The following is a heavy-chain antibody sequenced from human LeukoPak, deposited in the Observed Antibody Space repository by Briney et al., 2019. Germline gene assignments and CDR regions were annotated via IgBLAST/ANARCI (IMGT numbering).Heavy chain of an antibody. D-gene: IGHD3-3*01. CDR1: GGSISSGSYY. Sequence: SETLSLTCTVSGGSISSGSYYWSWIRQPAGKGLEWIGCIYTSGSTNYNPSLKSRVTISVDTSKNQFSLKLSSVTAADTAVYYCARGVRWYYDFWSGYYSDAFDIWGQGTMVTVSS. CDR3: ARGVRWYYDFWSGYYSDAFDI. CDR2: IYTSGST. V-gene: IGHV4-61*02. J-gene: IGHJ3*02.